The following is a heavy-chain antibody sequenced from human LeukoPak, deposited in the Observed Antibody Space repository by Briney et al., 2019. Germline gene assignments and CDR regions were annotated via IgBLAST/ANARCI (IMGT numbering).Heavy chain of an antibody. J-gene: IGHJ4*02. CDR3: AKYAVGEVVNGFFDY. CDR1: GFTVSSNY. V-gene: IGHV3-23*01. CDR2: ISGSGGST. Sequence: GGSLRLSCAASGFTVSSNYMSWVRQAPGKGLEWVSLISGSGGSTHYADFVKGRFTISRDNSKNTLYLQMNSLRAEDTALYYCAKYAVGEVVNGFFDYWGQGTLVTVSS. D-gene: IGHD3-10*01.